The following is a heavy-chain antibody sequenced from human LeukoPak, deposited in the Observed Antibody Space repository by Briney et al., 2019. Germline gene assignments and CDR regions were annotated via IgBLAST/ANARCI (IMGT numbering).Heavy chain of an antibody. Sequence: GGSLRLSCAASGFTFSSYAMSWVRQAPGKGLEWVSAISGSGGSTYYADSVKGRFTISRDNSKNTLYLQMNSLRAEDTAVYYCAKDLYRIVVVPAAPSGFDYWGQGTLVTVSS. D-gene: IGHD2-2*01. CDR3: AKDLYRIVVVPAAPSGFDY. CDR2: ISGSGGST. V-gene: IGHV3-23*01. CDR1: GFTFSSYA. J-gene: IGHJ4*02.